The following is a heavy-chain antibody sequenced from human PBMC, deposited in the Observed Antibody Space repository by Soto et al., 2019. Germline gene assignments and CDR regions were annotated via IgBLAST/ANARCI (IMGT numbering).Heavy chain of an antibody. Sequence: GGSLRLSCAASGFTFSNAWMHWVRQAPGKGLEWVGHIRSKSLGETTDYAAPVKGRFTISRDDSKNTLYLQMNSLKTEDTALYYCTTKDCSGDSCYADYWGQGTLVTVSS. D-gene: IGHD2-15*01. CDR3: TTKDCSGDSCYADY. CDR2: IRSKSLGETT. J-gene: IGHJ4*02. CDR1: GFTFSNAW. V-gene: IGHV3-15*07.